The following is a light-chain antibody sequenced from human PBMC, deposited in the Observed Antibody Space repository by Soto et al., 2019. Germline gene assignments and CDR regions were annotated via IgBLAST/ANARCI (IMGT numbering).Light chain of an antibody. CDR2: AAS. Sequence: DIQMTQSPSTLSASVGDRVTITCRASQSISSWLAWYQQKPGKAPKLLIYAASTLQSGVPSRFSGSGSGTDFTLTISCLQSEDFATYYCQQYYSYPRTFGRGTKVDIK. J-gene: IGKJ1*01. CDR1: QSISSW. CDR3: QQYYSYPRT. V-gene: IGKV1-5*01.